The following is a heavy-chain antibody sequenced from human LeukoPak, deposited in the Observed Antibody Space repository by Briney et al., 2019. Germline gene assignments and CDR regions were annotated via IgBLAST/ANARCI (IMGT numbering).Heavy chain of an antibody. D-gene: IGHD3-22*01. CDR2: INHSGST. V-gene: IGHV4-34*01. J-gene: IGHJ4*02. CDR3: ARGQYYYDSSGYYRFDY. CDR1: GGSFSGYY. Sequence: SETLSLTCAVYGGSFSGYYWSWIRQPPGKGLEWIGEINHSGSTNYNPSLKSRVTMSVDTSKNQCSLRLSSVTAADTAVYYCARGQYYYDSSGYYRFDYWGQGTLVTVSS.